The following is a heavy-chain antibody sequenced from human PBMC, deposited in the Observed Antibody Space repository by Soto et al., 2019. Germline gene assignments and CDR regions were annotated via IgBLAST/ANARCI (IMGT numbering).Heavy chain of an antibody. V-gene: IGHV1-69*13. CDR3: ARGGLYYYDSSGLYYFDY. CDR1: GGTFSSYA. J-gene: IGHJ4*02. D-gene: IGHD3-22*01. CDR2: IIPIFGTA. Sequence: SVKVSCKASGGTFSSYAISWVRQAPGQGLEWMGGIIPIFGTANYAQKFQGRVTITADESTSTAYMGLSSLRSEDTAVYYCARGGLYYYDSSGLYYFDYWGQGTLVTVS.